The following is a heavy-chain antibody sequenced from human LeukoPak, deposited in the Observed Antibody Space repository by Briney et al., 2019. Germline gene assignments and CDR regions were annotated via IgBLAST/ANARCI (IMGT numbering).Heavy chain of an antibody. Sequence: GESLKISCQTSGYSFNTFMIAWVRQAPGRGLEWMGLVYPLDSETRYGPSFQGQVTISADKSTSSAFLQWDSLKASDTAMYHCVRHNTGADYWGQGTLVTVSS. CDR2: VYPLDSET. J-gene: IGHJ4*02. V-gene: IGHV5-51*01. CDR1: GYSFNTFM. D-gene: IGHD1-14*01. CDR3: VRHNTGADY.